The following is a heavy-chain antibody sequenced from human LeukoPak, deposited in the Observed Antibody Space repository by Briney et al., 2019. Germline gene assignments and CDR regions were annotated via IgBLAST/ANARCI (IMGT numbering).Heavy chain of an antibody. D-gene: IGHD1-26*01. CDR1: GGSISSYY. CDR3: ARLGGATSPFGY. J-gene: IGHJ4*02. CDR2: IYYTGNT. V-gene: IGHV4-59*08. Sequence: SETLSLTCTVSGGSISSYYWSWIRQPPGKGLEWIGYIYYTGNTNYNPSLKSRVTISVDTSKNQFSLKLSSVTAADTAIYYCARLGGATSPFGYWGQGTLVTVSS.